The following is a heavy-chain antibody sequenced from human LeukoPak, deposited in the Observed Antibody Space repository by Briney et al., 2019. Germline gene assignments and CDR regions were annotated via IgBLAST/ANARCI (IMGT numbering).Heavy chain of an antibody. D-gene: IGHD3-10*01. CDR2: IKQDGSEK. CDR1: GFTFSSYW. V-gene: IGHV3-7*01. J-gene: IGHJ6*03. CDR3: ARDHGSGSYYTRYYYYMDV. Sequence: GGSLRLSCAASGFTFSSYWMTWVRQAPGKGLELMANIKQDGSEKYYVDSVKGRFTISRDNAKNSLYLQMNSLRAEDTAVYYCARDHGSGSYYTRYYYYMDVWGKGTTVTVSS.